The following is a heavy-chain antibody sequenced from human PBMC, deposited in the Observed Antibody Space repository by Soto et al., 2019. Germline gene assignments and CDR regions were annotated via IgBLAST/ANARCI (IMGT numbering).Heavy chain of an antibody. J-gene: IGHJ6*02. D-gene: IGHD4-4*01. CDR1: GYTFTGYY. CDR3: ARDNYSNYYYYGMDV. V-gene: IGHV1-2*04. CDR2: INPNSGGT. Sequence: ASVKVSCKASGYTFTGYYMHWVRQAPGQGLEWMGWINPNSGGTNYAQKFQGWVTMTRDTSISTAYMELSRLRSDDTAVYYCARDNYSNYYYYGMDVWGQGTTVTVYS.